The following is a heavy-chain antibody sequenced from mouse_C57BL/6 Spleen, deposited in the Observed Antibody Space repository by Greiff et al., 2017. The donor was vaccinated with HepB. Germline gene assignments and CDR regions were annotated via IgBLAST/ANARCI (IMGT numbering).Heavy chain of an antibody. CDR2: ISSGGSYT. CDR3: ARELLYYAMDY. CDR1: GFTFSSYG. Sequence: EVHLVESGGDLVKPGGSLKLSCAASGFTFSSYGMSWVRQTPDKRLEWVATISSGGSYTYYPDSVKGRFTISRDNAKNTLYLQMSSLKSEDTAMYYCARELLYYAMDYWGQGTSVTVSS. J-gene: IGHJ4*01. V-gene: IGHV5-6*01.